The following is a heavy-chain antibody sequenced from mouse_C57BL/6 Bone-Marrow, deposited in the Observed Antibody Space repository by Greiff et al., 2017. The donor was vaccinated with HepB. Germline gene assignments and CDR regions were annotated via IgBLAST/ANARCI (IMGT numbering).Heavy chain of an antibody. J-gene: IGHJ3*01. V-gene: IGHV5-17*01. CDR2: ISSGSSTI. CDR1: GFTFSDYG. Sequence: DVKLQESGGGLVKPGGSLKLSCAASGFTFSDYGMHWVRQAPEKGLEWVAYISSGSSTIYYEDTVKGRFTISRDKAKNTLFLQMTSLRSEDTAMYYCARPHDGYYEFAYGGQGPLVTVSA. CDR3: ARPHDGYYEFAY. D-gene: IGHD2-3*01.